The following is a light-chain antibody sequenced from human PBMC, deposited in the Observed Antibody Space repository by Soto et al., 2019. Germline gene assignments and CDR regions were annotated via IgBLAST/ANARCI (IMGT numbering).Light chain of an antibody. CDR2: GAS. Sequence: EIVLTQSPGTLSLSPGERVTLSCRVSQSVNSSYLAWYQHKPGQAPRLLNYGASTRATGIPDRFSGSGSGTDFTLTIARLEPGDFAVYYCQQYGNSPQTFGQGAKVDIK. V-gene: IGKV3-20*01. J-gene: IGKJ1*01. CDR3: QQYGNSPQT. CDR1: QSVNSSY.